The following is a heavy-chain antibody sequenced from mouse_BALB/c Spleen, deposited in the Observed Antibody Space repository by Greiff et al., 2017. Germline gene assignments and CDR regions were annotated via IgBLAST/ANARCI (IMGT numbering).Heavy chain of an antibody. D-gene: IGHD3-1*01. CDR3: ARDRARATSYAMDY. Sequence: DVKLVESGGGLVQPGGSLRLSCATSGFTFTDYYMSWVRQPPGKALEWLGFIRNKANGYTTEYSASVKGRFTISRDNSQSILYLQMNTLRAEDSATYYCARDRARATSYAMDYWGQGTSVTVSS. CDR1: GFTFTDYY. J-gene: IGHJ4*01. V-gene: IGHV7-3*02. CDR2: IRNKANGYTT.